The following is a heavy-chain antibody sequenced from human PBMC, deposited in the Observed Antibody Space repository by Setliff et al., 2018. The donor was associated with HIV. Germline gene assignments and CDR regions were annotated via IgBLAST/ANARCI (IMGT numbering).Heavy chain of an antibody. CDR2: ISSSGSII. D-gene: IGHD3-22*01. V-gene: IGHV3-11*04. CDR1: GFTFSDYY. Sequence: GGSLRLSCAASGFTFSDYYMSWIRQAPGMGLEWVSYISSSGSIIYYADSGKGRFTISRDNAKKSLYLQMNSLRAEDTAVYYCARQDDYFDSSGYYLGYDGFDIWGQGTMVTVSS. J-gene: IGHJ3*02. CDR3: ARQDDYFDSSGYYLGYDGFDI.